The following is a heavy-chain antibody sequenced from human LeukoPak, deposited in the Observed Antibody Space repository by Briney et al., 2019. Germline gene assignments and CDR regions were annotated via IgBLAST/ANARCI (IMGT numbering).Heavy chain of an antibody. J-gene: IGHJ4*02. CDR3: ARDSPSPSPYYDFWSGYEHYFDY. D-gene: IGHD3-3*01. Sequence: ASVKVSCKASGYTFTGYYMHWVRQAPGQGLEWMGWINPNSGGTNYAQKFQGRVTMTRDTSISTAYMELSRLRSDDTPVYYCARDSPSPSPYYDFWSGYEHYFDYWGQGTLVTVSS. CDR2: INPNSGGT. CDR1: GYTFTGYY. V-gene: IGHV1-2*02.